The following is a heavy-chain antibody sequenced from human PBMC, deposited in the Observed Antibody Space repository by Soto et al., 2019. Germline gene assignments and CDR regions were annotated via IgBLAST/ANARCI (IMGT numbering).Heavy chain of an antibody. Sequence: QVQLVQSGAEVKKPGSSVKVSCKASGGTFSSYAISWVRPAPGQGLEWMGGIIPIFGTANYVQKFQGRVTITADESTSTAYMELSSLRPEDTAVYYCSTSEYGDYNWFDPWGQGNLVTVSS. V-gene: IGHV1-69*01. J-gene: IGHJ5*02. D-gene: IGHD4-17*01. CDR2: IIPIFGTA. CDR3: STSEYGDYNWFDP. CDR1: GGTFSSYA.